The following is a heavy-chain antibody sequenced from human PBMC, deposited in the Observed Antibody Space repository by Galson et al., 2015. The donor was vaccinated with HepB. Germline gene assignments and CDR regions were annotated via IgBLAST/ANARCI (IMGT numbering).Heavy chain of an antibody. J-gene: IGHJ6*02. CDR3: AREGTVGTSYYYYGMDV. CDR1: GDSVSSNSAA. D-gene: IGHD4-23*01. Sequence: CAISGDSVSSNSAAWNWIRQSPSRGLEWLGRTYYRSKWYNDYAVSVKSRITINPDTSKNQFSLQLNAVTPEDTAAYYCAREGTVGTSYYYYGMDVWGQGTTVTVSS. V-gene: IGHV6-1*01. CDR2: TYYRSKWYN.